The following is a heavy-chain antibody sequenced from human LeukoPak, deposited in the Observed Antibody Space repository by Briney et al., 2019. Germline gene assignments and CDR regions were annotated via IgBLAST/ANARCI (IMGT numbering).Heavy chain of an antibody. CDR1: GDSFSNYW. D-gene: IGHD2-21*02. J-gene: IGHJ4*02. V-gene: IGHV5-51*01. CDR3: AIPPGYCGNDCSFDH. CDR2: IYPGDYET. Sequence: GESLKISCEGAGDSFSNYWIGWVRQMPGEGMEWMGIIYPGDYETRSSPSFQGLVSISVDKSISTAYLQWSSLKAWDTAMYYCAIPPGYCGNDCSFDHWGQGTLVTVSS.